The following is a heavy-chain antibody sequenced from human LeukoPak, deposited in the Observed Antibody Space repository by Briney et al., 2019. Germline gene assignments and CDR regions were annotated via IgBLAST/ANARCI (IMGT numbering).Heavy chain of an antibody. CDR2: VTHSGST. CDR1: GGSFGGYY. Sequence: PSETLSLTCGVNGGSFGGYYWSWMRQPPGKGLEWIGEVTHSGSTNSNPSLESRVTISVDTSKNQFSLKLTSVTAADTAVYYCARGLRRVTTTPFDYWGQGTLVTVSS. D-gene: IGHD4-17*01. V-gene: IGHV4-34*01. J-gene: IGHJ4*02. CDR3: ARGLRRVTTTPFDY.